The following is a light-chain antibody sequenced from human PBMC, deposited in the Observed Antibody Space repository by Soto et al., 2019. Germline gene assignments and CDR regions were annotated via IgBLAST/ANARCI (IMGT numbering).Light chain of an antibody. Sequence: QSALTQPPSASGSPGQSVTISCTGTSSDVGGYNYVSWYQHHPGKAPKLMIYEVSERPSGVPDRFSGSKSGNTASLTVSGIQAEDEADYYCSSYAGSNNVVFGGGTKLTVL. CDR1: SSDVGGYNY. CDR2: EVS. J-gene: IGLJ2*01. V-gene: IGLV2-8*01. CDR3: SSYAGSNNVV.